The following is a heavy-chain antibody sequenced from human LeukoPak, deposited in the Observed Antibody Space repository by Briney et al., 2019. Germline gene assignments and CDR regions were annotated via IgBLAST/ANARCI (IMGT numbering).Heavy chain of an antibody. Sequence: SETLSLTCTVSGASISSGEYYWSWIRQPAGKGLEWIGRIYTSGSTNYNPSLKSRVTISVDTSKNQFSLKLSSVTAADTAVYFCARGPYSYDSSGAFDIWGQGTMVTVSS. D-gene: IGHD3-22*01. J-gene: IGHJ3*02. CDR1: GASISSGEYY. V-gene: IGHV4-61*02. CDR2: IYTSGST. CDR3: ARGPYSYDSSGAFDI.